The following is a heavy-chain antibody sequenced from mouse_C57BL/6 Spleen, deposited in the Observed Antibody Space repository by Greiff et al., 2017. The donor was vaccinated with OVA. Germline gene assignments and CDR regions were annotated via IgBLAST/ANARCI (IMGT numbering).Heavy chain of an antibody. V-gene: IGHV14-1*01. Sequence: EVQLQQSGAELVKPGASVKVSCKASGYTFTSYWMHWVKQRPEQGLEWIGRIDPEDGDTEYAPKFQGKATMTADTSSNTAYLQLSSLTSEDTAVYYCTGDYYGSSYDYWGQGTTLTVSS. J-gene: IGHJ2*01. D-gene: IGHD1-1*01. CDR3: TGDYYGSSYDY. CDR2: IDPEDGDT. CDR1: GYTFTSYW.